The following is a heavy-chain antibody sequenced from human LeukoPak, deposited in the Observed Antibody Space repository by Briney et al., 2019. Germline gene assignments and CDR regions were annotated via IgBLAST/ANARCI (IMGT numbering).Heavy chain of an antibody. CDR3: ARSFYGDLHYYYYYMDV. CDR1: GFTVSSNY. CDR2: IYSGGST. Sequence: GGSLRLSCAASGFTVSSNYMSWVRQAPGKGLEWVSVIYSGGSTYYADSVKGRFTISRDNSKNTLYLQMNSLRAEDTAVYYCARSFYGDLHYYYYYMDVWGKGTTVTVSS. D-gene: IGHD4-17*01. V-gene: IGHV3-53*01. J-gene: IGHJ6*03.